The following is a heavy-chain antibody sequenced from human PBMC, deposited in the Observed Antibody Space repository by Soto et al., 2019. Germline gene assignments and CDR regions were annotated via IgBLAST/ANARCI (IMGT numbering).Heavy chain of an antibody. D-gene: IGHD5-18*01. CDR2: ILPIFGTT. J-gene: IGHJ4*02. CDR3: ATGGRGYSSAPRFYFDY. CDR1: GGIFSSNA. V-gene: IGHV1-69*01. Sequence: QVQLVQSGAEVKKPGSSVKVSCQAAGGIFSSNAISWVRQAPGQGLEWMGGILPIFGTTNYAQNFQGRATITADESTSTAYMELRSLKSEDTALYYCATGGRGYSSAPRFYFDYWGQGTLVTVSS.